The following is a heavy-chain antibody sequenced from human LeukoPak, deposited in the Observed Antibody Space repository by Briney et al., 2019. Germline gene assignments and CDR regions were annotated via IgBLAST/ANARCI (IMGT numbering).Heavy chain of an antibody. CDR1: GYSLSSGYY. J-gene: IGHJ5*02. V-gene: IGHV4-38-2*02. Sequence: SETLSLNCTVSGYSLSSGYYWGWIRQPPGQGLEWIGSNYHSGSTYYNPSLKSRVTISVDTSKNQFSLKLSSVTAADTAVYYCARDGTYYYGSGTPPGWWFDPWGQGTLVTVSS. CDR2: NYHSGST. D-gene: IGHD3-10*01. CDR3: ARDGTYYYGSGTPPGWWFDP.